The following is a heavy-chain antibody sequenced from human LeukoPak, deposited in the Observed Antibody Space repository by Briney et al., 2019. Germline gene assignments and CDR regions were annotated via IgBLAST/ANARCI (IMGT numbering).Heavy chain of an antibody. V-gene: IGHV4-39*01. J-gene: IGHJ6*02. CDR2: LYYSRTT. CDR1: GGSISSGSHH. D-gene: IGHD2-2*01. CDR3: ARGLYCSSTSCYFGYYYYGMDV. Sequence: PSETLSLTCTVSGGSISSGSHHWGWFRQSPGKGLEWIGSLYYSRTTYYNPSLNSRVTIPVVTSKNQFSLKLSSVTAADTAVYYCARGLYCSSTSCYFGYYYYGMDVWGQGTTVTVSS.